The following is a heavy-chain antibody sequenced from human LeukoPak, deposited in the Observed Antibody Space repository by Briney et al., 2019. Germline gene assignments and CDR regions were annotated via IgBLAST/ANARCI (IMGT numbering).Heavy chain of an antibody. CDR3: ARVAVAGLNWFDP. CDR1: GGSISSYY. V-gene: IGHV4-4*07. CDR2: IYTGGST. D-gene: IGHD6-19*01. Sequence: PSETLSLTCTVSGGSISSYYWSWIRQPAGKGLEWIGCIYTGGSTNYNPSLKSRVTMSVDTSKNQFSLKLSSVTAADTAVYYCARVAVAGLNWFDPWGQGTLVTVSS. J-gene: IGHJ5*02.